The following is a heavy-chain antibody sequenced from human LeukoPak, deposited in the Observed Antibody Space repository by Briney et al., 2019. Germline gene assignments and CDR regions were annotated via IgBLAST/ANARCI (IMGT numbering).Heavy chain of an antibody. CDR3: ASNYDSFAAHAFDT. CDR1: GGSISSYY. D-gene: IGHD3-10*01. Sequence: SETLSLTCTVSGGSISSYYWSWIRQPPGKGLEWIGYIYYSGSTNYNPSLKSRVTISVDTSKNQFSLKLSSVTAADTAVYYCASNYDSFAAHAFDTWGQGTMVTVSS. V-gene: IGHV4-59*01. J-gene: IGHJ3*02. CDR2: IYYSGST.